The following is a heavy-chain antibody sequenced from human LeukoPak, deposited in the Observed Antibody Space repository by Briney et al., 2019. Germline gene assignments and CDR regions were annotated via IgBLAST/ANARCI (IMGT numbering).Heavy chain of an antibody. D-gene: IGHD2-21*02. Sequence: ASVKVSCKASGGTFSSYAISWVRQAPGQGLEWMGGIIPIFGTANYAQKFQGRVTITADESTSTAYMELSSLRSEDTAVYYCAREKRVVVTASDAFDIWGQGTMVTVSS. CDR3: AREKRVVVTASDAFDI. CDR1: GGTFSSYA. CDR2: IIPIFGTA. J-gene: IGHJ3*02. V-gene: IGHV1-69*13.